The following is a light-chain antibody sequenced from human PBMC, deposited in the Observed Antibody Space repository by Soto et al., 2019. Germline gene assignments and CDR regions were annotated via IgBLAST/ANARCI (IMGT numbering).Light chain of an antibody. V-gene: IGKV3-15*01. J-gene: IGKJ1*01. CDR1: QSIRSN. CDR3: QQYHIWPPWT. Sequence: EIVMTQSPDTLSVSPGEGATLSCSVSQSIRSNLAWYQQRPGRAPRLLMYGASTRADGIPVRFTGSGSGTEFTLTISSLQSEDFAVYYCQQYHIWPPWTSGQGTKV. CDR2: GAS.